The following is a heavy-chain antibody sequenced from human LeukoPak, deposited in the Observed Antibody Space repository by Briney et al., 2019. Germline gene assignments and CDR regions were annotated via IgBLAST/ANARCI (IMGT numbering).Heavy chain of an antibody. D-gene: IGHD3-9*01. Sequence: SETLSLTCTVSGGSISSYYWSWIRQPPGKGLEWIGYIYYSGSTNYNPSLKSRVTISVDTSKNQFSLKLSSVTAADTAVYYCARVYRPDILTGLLYYYYYMDVWGKGTTVTVSS. V-gene: IGHV4-59*01. CDR3: ARVYRPDILTGLLYYYYYMDV. CDR1: GGSISSYY. J-gene: IGHJ6*03. CDR2: IYYSGST.